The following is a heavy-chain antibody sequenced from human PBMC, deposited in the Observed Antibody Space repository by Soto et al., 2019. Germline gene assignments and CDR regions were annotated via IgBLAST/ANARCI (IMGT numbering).Heavy chain of an antibody. V-gene: IGHV4-31*03. D-gene: IGHD3-22*01. CDR1: GGSISSGGYY. CDR2: IYYSGST. J-gene: IGHJ4*02. CDR3: ARDTTEYYYDSSGPD. Sequence: SETLSLTCTVSGGSISSGGYYWSWIRQHPGKGLEWIGYIYYSGSTYYNPSLKSRVTISVDTSKNQFSLKLSSVTAADTAVYYCARDTTEYYYDSSGPDWGQGTLVTVSS.